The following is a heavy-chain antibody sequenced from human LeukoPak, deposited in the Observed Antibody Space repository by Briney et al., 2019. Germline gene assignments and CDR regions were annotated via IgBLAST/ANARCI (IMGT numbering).Heavy chain of an antibody. V-gene: IGHV3-21*01. CDR1: GFTFSSYS. J-gene: IGHJ4*02. D-gene: IGHD3-9*01. Sequence: PGGSLRLSCAAPGFTFSSYSMNWVRQAPGKGLEWVSSISSSSSYIYYADSVKGRFTISRDNAKNSLYLQMNSLRAEDTAVYYCARDGYFDGGYFDYWGQGTLVTVSS. CDR3: ARDGYFDGGYFDY. CDR2: ISSSSSYI.